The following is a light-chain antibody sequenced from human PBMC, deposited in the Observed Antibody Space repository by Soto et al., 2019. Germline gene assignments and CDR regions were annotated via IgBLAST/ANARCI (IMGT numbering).Light chain of an antibody. CDR1: QSAYSSY. CDR3: QQYGTSLFT. Sequence: PGDRATLSCRSSQSAYSSYFSWYQQKPGQAPRLLIYGASNRATGIPDRFSGSGSGTDFTLTISGLEPEDFAVYYCQQYGTSLFTFGGGTRVEIK. J-gene: IGKJ4*01. CDR2: GAS. V-gene: IGKV3-20*01.